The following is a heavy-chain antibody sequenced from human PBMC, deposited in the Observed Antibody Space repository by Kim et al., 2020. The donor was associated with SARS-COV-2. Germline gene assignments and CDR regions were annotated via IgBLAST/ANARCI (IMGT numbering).Heavy chain of an antibody. CDR3: ARHAPGYYEALFDY. D-gene: IGHD3-22*01. Sequence: PSFQGQVTIPADKSISTAYLQWSSLKASDTAMYYCARHAPGYYEALFDYWGQGTLVTVSS. V-gene: IGHV5-51*01. J-gene: IGHJ4*02.